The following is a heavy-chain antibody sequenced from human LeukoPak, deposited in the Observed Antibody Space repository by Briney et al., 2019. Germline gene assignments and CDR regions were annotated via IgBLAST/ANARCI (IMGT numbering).Heavy chain of an antibody. D-gene: IGHD3-10*01. CDR1: GYTLTELS. CDR2: FDPEDGET. J-gene: IGHJ6*02. V-gene: IGHV1-24*01. Sequence: GASVKVSCKVSGYTLTELSIHWVRQAPGKGLEWMGGFDPEDGETIYAQKFQGRLTMTEDTSTDTAYMELSSLRSEDTAVYYCATNRPRQIWFGELLGKNYYYGMDVWGQGTTVTVSS. CDR3: ATNRPRQIWFGELLGKNYYYGMDV.